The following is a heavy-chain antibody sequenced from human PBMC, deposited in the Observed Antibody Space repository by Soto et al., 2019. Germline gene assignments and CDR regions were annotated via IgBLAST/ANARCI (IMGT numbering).Heavy chain of an antibody. D-gene: IGHD4-4*01. Sequence: ASVKVSCKASGGTFSSYAISWVRQAPGQGLEWMGGIIPIFGTANYAQKFQGRVTITADESTSTAYMELSSLRSEDTAVYYCARKATVTTYYYYGMDVWGQGTTVTVSS. CDR2: IIPIFGTA. V-gene: IGHV1-69*13. CDR1: GGTFSSYA. CDR3: ARKATVTTYYYYGMDV. J-gene: IGHJ6*02.